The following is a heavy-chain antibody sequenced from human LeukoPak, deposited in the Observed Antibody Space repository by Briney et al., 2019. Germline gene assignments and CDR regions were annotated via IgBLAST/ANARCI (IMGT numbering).Heavy chain of an antibody. V-gene: IGHV3-30*04. CDR3: ARDVQQVAALDY. Sequence: PGRSLRLSCAASGFTFSSYAMHWVRQAPGKGLEWVAVISYDGSNKYYADSVKGRFTISRDNSKNTLYLQMNSLRAEDTAVYYCARDVQQVAALDYWGQGTLVTVSS. CDR2: ISYDGSNK. CDR1: GFTFSSYA. D-gene: IGHD6-6*01. J-gene: IGHJ4*02.